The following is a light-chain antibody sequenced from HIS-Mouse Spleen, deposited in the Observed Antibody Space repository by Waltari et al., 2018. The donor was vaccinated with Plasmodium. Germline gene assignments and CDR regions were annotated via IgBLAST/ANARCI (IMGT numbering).Light chain of an antibody. V-gene: IGLV3-1*01. Sequence: SYELTQPSSVSVSPGQTASITCSGDKLGYKYACWFQQKPGQSPVLVIYRDSKRPSGIPARFSGANAGNTATLTISGTQAMDEADYYCQAWDSSTAVFGGGTKLTVL. J-gene: IGLJ2*01. CDR3: QAWDSSTAV. CDR2: RDS. CDR1: KLGYKY.